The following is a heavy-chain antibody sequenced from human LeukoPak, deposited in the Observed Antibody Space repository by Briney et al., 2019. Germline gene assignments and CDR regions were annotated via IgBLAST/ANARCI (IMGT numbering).Heavy chain of an antibody. Sequence: GGSLRLSCAASGFTFSDYYMSWIRQAPGKGLEWVSYISSSGSTIYYADSVKGRLTISRDNAKNSLYLQMNSLRAEDTAVYYCARTYYYDSSGYYYHWGQGTLVTVSS. D-gene: IGHD3-22*01. CDR2: ISSSGSTI. J-gene: IGHJ4*02. CDR1: GFTFSDYY. CDR3: ARTYYYDSSGYYYH. V-gene: IGHV3-11*01.